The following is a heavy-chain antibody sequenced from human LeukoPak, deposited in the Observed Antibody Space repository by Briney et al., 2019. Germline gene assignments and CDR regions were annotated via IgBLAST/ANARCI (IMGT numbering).Heavy chain of an antibody. CDR1: GGSISSYY. J-gene: IGHJ4*02. CDR3: AREGGFYRPLDY. Sequence: SETLSLTCTVSGGSISSYYWNWIRQPPGKGLEWIGYIYYSGSTNYNPSLKSRVTISVDTSKNQFSLKLSSVTAADTAVYYCAREGGFYRPLDYSGQGTLVTVSS. D-gene: IGHD3-3*01. V-gene: IGHV4-59*01. CDR2: IYYSGST.